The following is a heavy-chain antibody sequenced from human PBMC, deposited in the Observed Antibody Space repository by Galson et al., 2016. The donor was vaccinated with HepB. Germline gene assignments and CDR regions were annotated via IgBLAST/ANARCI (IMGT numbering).Heavy chain of an antibody. Sequence: ETLSLTCTVSGGSISSRTYYWAWVRQPPGRGLEWIGTIYYIGSTYYNPSLKSRVTTSVETSKNQFSLKLTSVTAADTAVYYCVGLRRGNCLYWGQGILVTVSS. V-gene: IGHV4-39*01. D-gene: IGHD4-23*01. CDR2: IYYIGST. CDR1: GGSISSRTYY. CDR3: VGLRRGNCLY. J-gene: IGHJ4*02.